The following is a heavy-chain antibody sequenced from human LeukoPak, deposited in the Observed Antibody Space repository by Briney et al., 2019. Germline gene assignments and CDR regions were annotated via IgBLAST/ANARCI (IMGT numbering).Heavy chain of an antibody. Sequence: SETLSLTCAVYGGSFSGYYWSWIRQPPGKGLEWIGEINHSGSTNYNPSLKSRVTISADTSKNQFSLKLSSVTAADTAVYYCARVGSEYSSSSRGGHIDYWGQGTLVTVSS. CDR3: ARVGSEYSSSSRGGHIDY. V-gene: IGHV4-34*01. D-gene: IGHD6-6*01. CDR2: INHSGST. J-gene: IGHJ4*02. CDR1: GGSFSGYY.